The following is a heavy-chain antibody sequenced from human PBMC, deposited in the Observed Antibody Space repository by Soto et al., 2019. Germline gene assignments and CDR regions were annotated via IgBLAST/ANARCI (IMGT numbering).Heavy chain of an antibody. CDR2: ISASGGNT. J-gene: IGHJ4*02. CDR3: AKVVSADIAYTYIDY. CDR1: GFTFYRYA. V-gene: IGHV3-23*01. D-gene: IGHD5-12*01. Sequence: EMQLLASGGGLIRPGGSLSLSCEGSGFTFYRYAVAWVRQAPGEGLEWVSAISASGGNTYYADSVKGRFTISRDNSKNMVSLQMNNLRAEDAALYYCAKVVSADIAYTYIDYWGQGTLVTVSS.